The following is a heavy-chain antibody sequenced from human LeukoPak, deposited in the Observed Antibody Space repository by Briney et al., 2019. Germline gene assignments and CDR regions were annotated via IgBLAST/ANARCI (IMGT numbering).Heavy chain of an antibody. J-gene: IGHJ4*02. CDR2: INPNSGGT. CDR3: ARVGSVAAAGTGGVY. D-gene: IGHD6-13*01. Sequence: ASVKVSCKASEYTFTGYYMHWVRQAPGRGLEWMGWINPNSGGTNYAQKFEGRVTMTRDTSISTAYMELSRLRSDDTAVYYCARVGSVAAAGTGGVYWGQGTLVTVSS. CDR1: EYTFTGYY. V-gene: IGHV1-2*02.